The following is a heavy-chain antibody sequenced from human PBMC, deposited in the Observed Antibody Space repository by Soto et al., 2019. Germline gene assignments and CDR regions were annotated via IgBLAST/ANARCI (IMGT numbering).Heavy chain of an antibody. CDR1: GFSLSNDE. CDR2: ISIRGHTI. V-gene: IGHV3-48*03. CDR3: ASGGAYYDFWSGYYTPTHYQALDV. J-gene: IGHJ6*02. D-gene: IGHD3-3*01. Sequence: GGSRRLSVAASGFSLSNDEMNWGGKSPGQGLGWVSYISIRGHTIDYADTVSGRFTITKDNPKQSLYLQMTALRAEDTAVYYCASGGAYYDFWSGYYTPTHYQALDVWGQGTPVTVSS.